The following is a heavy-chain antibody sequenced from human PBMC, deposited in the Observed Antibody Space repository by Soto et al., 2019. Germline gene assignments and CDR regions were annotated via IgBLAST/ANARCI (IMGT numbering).Heavy chain of an antibody. J-gene: IGHJ3*02. CDR1: GFTFSSYS. CDR2: ISSSSSYI. CDR3: ARVGGGYQLLHAFDI. V-gene: IGHV3-21*01. D-gene: IGHD2-2*01. Sequence: PGGSLRLSCAASGFTFSSYSMNWVRQAPGKGLEWVSSISSSSSYIYYADSVKGRFTISRDNAKNSLYLQMNSVRAEDTAVYYCARVGGGYQLLHAFDIWGQGTMVTVSS.